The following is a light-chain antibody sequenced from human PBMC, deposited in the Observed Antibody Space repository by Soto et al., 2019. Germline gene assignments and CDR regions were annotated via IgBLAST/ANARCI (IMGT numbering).Light chain of an antibody. Sequence: QSALTQPASVSGSPGQSITISCTGTSSDVGGYNYVSWYQHHPGKAPKLIIYDVSNRPSGVSIRFSGSKSDNTASLTISGLQLEDEADYHCGSYTTSNTRQIVFGTGTKLTVL. CDR1: SSDVGGYNY. CDR3: GSYTTSNTRQIV. J-gene: IGLJ1*01. V-gene: IGLV2-14*03. CDR2: DVS.